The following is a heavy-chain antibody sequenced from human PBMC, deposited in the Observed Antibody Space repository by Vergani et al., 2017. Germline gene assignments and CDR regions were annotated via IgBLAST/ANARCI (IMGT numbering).Heavy chain of an antibody. D-gene: IGHD1-26*01. J-gene: IGHJ3*02. CDR1: GFTVSSNY. CDR3: AREGWELLRAFDI. CDR2: IYSGGST. V-gene: IGHV3-53*02. Sequence: EVQLVETGGGLIQPGGSLRLSCAASGFTVSSNYMSWVRQAPGKGLEWVSVIYSGGSTYYADSVKGRFTISRDNSKNTLYLQMNSLRAEATAVYYCAREGWELLRAFDIWGQGAMVTVSS.